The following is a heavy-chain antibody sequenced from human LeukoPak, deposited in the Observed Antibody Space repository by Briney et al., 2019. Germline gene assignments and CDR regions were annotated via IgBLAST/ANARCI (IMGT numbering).Heavy chain of an antibody. D-gene: IGHD1-26*01. J-gene: IGHJ4*02. CDR1: GDSFTNYG. CDR2: ISAYSGHT. Sequence: GASVTVSCKSSGDSFTNYGISWVRLAPGQGLEWMGWISAYSGHTNYAQKVQGRVTMTTDPSTSAAYMELRSLRSDDTAVYYCARDAIVGATLAPFDYWGQGTLVTVSS. V-gene: IGHV1-18*01. CDR3: ARDAIVGATLAPFDY.